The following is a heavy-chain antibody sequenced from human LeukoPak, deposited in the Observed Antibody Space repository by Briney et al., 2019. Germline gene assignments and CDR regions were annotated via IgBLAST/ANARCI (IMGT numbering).Heavy chain of an antibody. D-gene: IGHD3-22*01. CDR3: AKDGLYYDGSAHVYYFDY. V-gene: IGHV3-23*01. CDR2: ITGAGDYT. J-gene: IGHJ4*02. Sequence: PGGSLILSRAASGLAFGGDAMTWVRQAPGRGLEWVSAITGAGDYTYLADSVKGRFTVSRDNSGNTLYLQINTLGAEDTARYFCAKDGLYYDGSAHVYYFDYWGQGTLVAVSS. CDR1: GLAFGGDA.